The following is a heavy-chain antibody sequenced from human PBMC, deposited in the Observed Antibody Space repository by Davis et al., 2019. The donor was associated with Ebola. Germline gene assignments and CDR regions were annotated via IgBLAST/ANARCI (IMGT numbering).Heavy chain of an antibody. CDR2: ISSSGSTI. J-gene: IGHJ6*02. D-gene: IGHD4-17*01. Sequence: PGGSLRLSCAASGFTFSSYEMNWVRQAPGKGLEWVSYISSSGSTIYYADSVKGRFTISRDNAKNSLYLQMNSLRAEDTAVYYCARDDYGDYPRGYYYYGMDVWGQGTTVTVSS. CDR3: ARDDYGDYPRGYYYYGMDV. V-gene: IGHV3-48*03. CDR1: GFTFSSYE.